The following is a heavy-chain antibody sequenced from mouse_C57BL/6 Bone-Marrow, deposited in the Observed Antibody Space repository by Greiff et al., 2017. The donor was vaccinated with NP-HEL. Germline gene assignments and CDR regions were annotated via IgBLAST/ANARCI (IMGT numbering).Heavy chain of an antibody. Sequence: DVMLVESGPGLAKPSQTLSLTCSVTGYSITSDYWNWIRKFPGNKLEYMGYISYSGSTYYNPSLKSRISITRDTSKNQYYLQLNSVTTEDTATYYCARLAVTDGGDGYFDYWGQGTTLTVSS. CDR3: ARLAVTDGGDGYFDY. V-gene: IGHV3-8*01. J-gene: IGHJ2*01. CDR2: ISYSGST. CDR1: GYSITSDY. D-gene: IGHD2-2*01.